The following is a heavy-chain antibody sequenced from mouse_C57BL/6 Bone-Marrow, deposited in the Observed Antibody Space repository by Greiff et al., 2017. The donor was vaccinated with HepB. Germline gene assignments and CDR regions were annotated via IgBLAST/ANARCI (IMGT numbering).Heavy chain of an antibody. D-gene: IGHD2-5*01. CDR2: IDPENGDT. Sequence: VQLQQSGAELVRPGASVKLSCTASGFNIKDDYMHWVKQRPEQGLEWIGWIDPENGDTEYASKFQGKATITADTSSNTAYLQLSSLTSEDTAVYYCTTKVYRGYSNYAYWGQGTLVTVSA. CDR3: TTKVYRGYSNYAY. J-gene: IGHJ3*01. CDR1: GFNIKDDY. V-gene: IGHV14-4*01.